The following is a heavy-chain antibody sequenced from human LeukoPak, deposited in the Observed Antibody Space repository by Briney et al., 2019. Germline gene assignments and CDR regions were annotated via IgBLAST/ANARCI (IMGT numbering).Heavy chain of an antibody. Sequence: GGSLRLSCAASGFTFSSYSMNWVRQAPGKGLEWVSSISSSSSYIYYADSVKGRFTISRDNAKNSLYLRMNSLRAEDTAVYYCARYYWYSYGPYYYYGMDVSGQGTTVTVSS. J-gene: IGHJ6*02. D-gene: IGHD5-18*01. V-gene: IGHV3-21*01. CDR3: ARYYWYSYGPYYYYGMDV. CDR1: GFTFSSYS. CDR2: ISSSSSYI.